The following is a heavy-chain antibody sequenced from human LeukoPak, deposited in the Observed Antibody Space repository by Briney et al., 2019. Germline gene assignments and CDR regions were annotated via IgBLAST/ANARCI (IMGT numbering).Heavy chain of an antibody. V-gene: IGHV1-2*02. D-gene: IGHD6-13*01. CDR1: GFTLTDY. Sequence: ASVKVSCKASGFTLTDYIHWVRQDPRQGLQWMGWIKPNSGDTDYAQKFQGRVTMTRDTSISTVYMELSSLRSDDTAVYYCARADSVPAGDYHYWYMDVWGKGTTVTVSS. CDR2: IKPNSGDT. J-gene: IGHJ6*03. CDR3: ARADSVPAGDYHYWYMDV.